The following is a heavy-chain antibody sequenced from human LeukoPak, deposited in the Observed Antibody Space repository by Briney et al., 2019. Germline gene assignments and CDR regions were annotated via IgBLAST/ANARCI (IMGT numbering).Heavy chain of an antibody. J-gene: IGHJ6*02. CDR2: INPNSGGT. CDR3: ARDSGIAVAVKRMDV. D-gene: IGHD6-19*01. Sequence: ASVKVSCKASGYTFTGYYMHWVRQAPGQGLEWMGWINPNSGGTNYAQKFQGRVTMTRDTSISTAYMELSRLRSDDTAVYYRARDSGIAVAVKRMDVWGQGTTVTVSS. V-gene: IGHV1-2*02. CDR1: GYTFTGYY.